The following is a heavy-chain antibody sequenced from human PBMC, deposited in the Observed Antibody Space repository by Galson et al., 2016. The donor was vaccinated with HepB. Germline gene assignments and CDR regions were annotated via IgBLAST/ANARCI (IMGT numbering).Heavy chain of an antibody. CDR2: ISWDSDIV. J-gene: IGHJ2*01. Sequence: SLRLSCAGSGFLFDDYAMHWVRQAPGKGLEWVSGISWDSDIVGYSDSVRGRFTISRDNAKSSLYLHMSSLRAEDTAFYYCEKGRSPGRWANWYFDLWGRGTLVTVSS. CDR3: EKGRSPGRWANWYFDL. V-gene: IGHV3-9*01. CDR1: GFLFDDYA. D-gene: IGHD1-14*01.